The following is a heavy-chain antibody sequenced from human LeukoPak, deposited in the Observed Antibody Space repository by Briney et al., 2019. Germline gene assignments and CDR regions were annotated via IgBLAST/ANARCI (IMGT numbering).Heavy chain of an antibody. Sequence: GGSLRLSCAASGFTFSSYSMNWVRQAPGKGLEWVSYICSSSSTIYYADSVKGRFTISRDNAKNSLYLQMNSLRAEDTAVYYCARDLGVGELPDYWGQGTLVTVSS. D-gene: IGHD1-7*01. CDR1: GFTFSSYS. CDR2: ICSSSSTI. V-gene: IGHV3-48*04. CDR3: ARDLGVGELPDY. J-gene: IGHJ4*02.